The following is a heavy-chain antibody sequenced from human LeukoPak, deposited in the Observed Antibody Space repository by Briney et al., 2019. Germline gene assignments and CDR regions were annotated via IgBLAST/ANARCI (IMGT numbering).Heavy chain of an antibody. J-gene: IGHJ4*02. CDR2: IYYSGST. CDR3: VRGTETTFDY. D-gene: IGHD4-17*01. CDR1: GGSISSYY. V-gene: IGHV4-59*01. Sequence: IPSETLSLTCTVSGGSISSYYWSWIRQPPGKGLEWIGYIYYSGSTNCNPSLKSRLTISVDTSKNQFSLKLTSVTAADTAMYYCVRGTETTFDYWAQGTLVTVSS.